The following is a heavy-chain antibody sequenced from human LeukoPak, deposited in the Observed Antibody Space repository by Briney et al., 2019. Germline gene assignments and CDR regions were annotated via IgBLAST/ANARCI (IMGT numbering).Heavy chain of an antibody. Sequence: GASVKVSCKASGYSFTSYGISWVRQAPGQGLEWMGWINTYKGNTNYAQKFQGRVSMTTDTSTSTAYLELRSLRSDDMAVYYCARDQKVGNTATYTPFDPWGQGTLVTVSS. CDR3: ARDQKVGNTATYTPFDP. V-gene: IGHV1-18*03. J-gene: IGHJ5*02. CDR1: GYSFTSYG. CDR2: INTYKGNT. D-gene: IGHD1-26*01.